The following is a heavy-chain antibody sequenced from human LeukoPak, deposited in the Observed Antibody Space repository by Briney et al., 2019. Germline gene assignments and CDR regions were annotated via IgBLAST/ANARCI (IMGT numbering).Heavy chain of an antibody. CDR3: ASRDKGYYYGMDV. CDR1: GFTVSSNY. J-gene: IGHJ6*02. Sequence: PGGSLRLSCAASGFTVSSNYMSWVRQAPGKGLEWVSLIYSGGSTYYADSVKGRFTISRDNSKNTLYLQMNSPRAEDTAVYYCASRDKGYYYGMDVWGQGTTVTVSS. D-gene: IGHD5-24*01. V-gene: IGHV3-66*01. CDR2: IYSGGST.